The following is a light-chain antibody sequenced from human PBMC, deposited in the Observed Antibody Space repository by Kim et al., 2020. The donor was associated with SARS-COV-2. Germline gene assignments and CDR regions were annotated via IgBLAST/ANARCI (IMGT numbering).Light chain of an antibody. V-gene: IGKV3-11*01. CDR2: DAS. CDR1: QRIGDW. CDR3: QQRRTWPLT. Sequence: WSPGERATPSSRASQRIGDWLAWYQQRSGQAPRLLIYDASIRATGIPARFSGSGSGTDFTLTISSLEPEDFAVYYCQQRRTWPLTFGGGTKVDIK. J-gene: IGKJ4*01.